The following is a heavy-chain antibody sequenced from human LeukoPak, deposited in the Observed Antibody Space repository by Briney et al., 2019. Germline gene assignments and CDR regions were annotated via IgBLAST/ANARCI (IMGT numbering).Heavy chain of an antibody. J-gene: IGHJ4*02. CDR2: ISGSGGST. V-gene: IGHV3-23*01. D-gene: IGHD1-26*01. Sequence: GGSLRLSCAASGFTFSSYSMNWVRQAPGKGLEWVSAISGSGGSTYYADSVKGRFTISRVNSKNTLYLQMNSLRAEDTAVYYCAKDSGSYWGFDYWGQGTLVTVSS. CDR1: GFTFSSYS. CDR3: AKDSGSYWGFDY.